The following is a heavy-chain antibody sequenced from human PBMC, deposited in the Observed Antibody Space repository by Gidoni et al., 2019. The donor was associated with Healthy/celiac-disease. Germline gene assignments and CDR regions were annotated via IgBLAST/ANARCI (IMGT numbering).Heavy chain of an antibody. CDR1: GFPFRSYA. D-gene: IGHD3-16*02. CDR3: ARGGNYVWGSYRVDFDY. Sequence: QVQLVESGGGVVQPGRSLSISCAASGFPFRSYAMHWVRQAPGKGLEWVAVISYDGSNKYYADSVKGRFTISRDNSKNTLYLQMNSLRAEDTAVYYCARGGNYVWGSYRVDFDYWGQGTLVTVSS. CDR2: ISYDGSNK. V-gene: IGHV3-30*04. J-gene: IGHJ4*02.